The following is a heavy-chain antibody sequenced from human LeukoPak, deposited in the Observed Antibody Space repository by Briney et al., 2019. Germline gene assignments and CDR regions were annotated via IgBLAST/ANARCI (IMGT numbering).Heavy chain of an antibody. J-gene: IGHJ3*02. CDR2: INPAGRT. CDR1: GFTFTNHD. D-gene: IGHD3-10*01. V-gene: IGHV3-13*01. CDR3: AREGSDEFADI. Sequence: QLGGSLRLSCAASGFTFTNHDMHWVHQETGKGLEWVSAINPAGRTYYADSVRGRFIISRENAKNSFYLQLNSLRVEDTAIYYCAREGSDEFADIWGQGTFVTVSS.